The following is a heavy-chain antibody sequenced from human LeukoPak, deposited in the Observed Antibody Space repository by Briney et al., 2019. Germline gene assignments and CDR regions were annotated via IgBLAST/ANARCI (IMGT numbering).Heavy chain of an antibody. CDR3: ANRGVSYFYMDV. Sequence: GGSLRLSCAASGFTFSSYVMNWVRQAPGKGLEWVSAISGGGGGTYYADSVKGRFTISRDNSKNTLSMQMNSLRAEDTAVYFCANRGVSYFYMDVWGKGTTVTVSS. D-gene: IGHD3-16*01. J-gene: IGHJ6*03. CDR1: GFTFSSYV. V-gene: IGHV3-23*01. CDR2: ISGGGGGT.